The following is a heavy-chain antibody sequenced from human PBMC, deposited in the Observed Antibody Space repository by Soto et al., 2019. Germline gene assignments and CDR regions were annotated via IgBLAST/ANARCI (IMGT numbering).Heavy chain of an antibody. CDR1: GFSLRNSGGG. CDR3: AHLTTGGFYFDY. D-gene: IGHD4-17*01. V-gene: IGHV2-5*02. CDR2: MYWDDDK. J-gene: IGHJ4*02. Sequence: QITLKESGTTLVKPTQTLTLTCTLSGFSLRNSGGGGGWIRQPPGKALEWLALMYWDDDKRYSPSLKSRLTIPKDTSKNQVVLTLTNMDPVDTATYYCAHLTTGGFYFDYWGQGTLVTVSS.